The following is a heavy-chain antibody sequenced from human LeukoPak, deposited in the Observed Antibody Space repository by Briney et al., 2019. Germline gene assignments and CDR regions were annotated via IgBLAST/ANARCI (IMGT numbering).Heavy chain of an antibody. J-gene: IGHJ6*03. CDR2: IYYSGGT. D-gene: IGHD6-13*01. CDR1: GGSINSYY. Sequence: SETLSLTCTVSGGSINSYYWNWIRQPPGKGLEWIGYIYYSGGTNYNPSLEGRVTIAVDTSKNPFSLKLRSVTAADTAVYYCARRAAAVGTYYMDVWGKGTTVTASS. V-gene: IGHV4-59*01. CDR3: ARRAAAVGTYYMDV.